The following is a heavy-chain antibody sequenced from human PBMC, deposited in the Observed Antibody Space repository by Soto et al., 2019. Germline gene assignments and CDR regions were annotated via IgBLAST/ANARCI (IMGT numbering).Heavy chain of an antibody. CDR1: GFTFSAHA. V-gene: IGHV3-23*01. Sequence: EVQLLESGGGLVPPGGSLRVTCETSGFTFSAHAMAWVRQAPGKRLEWVSAISGDGDTTSYADSVKGRMTISRDNSKNTVDLYMSSLTTDDTAIYYCVNDRLSVVEGVSGTCGSWGQGALVSVSS. CDR3: VNDRLSVVEGVSGTCGS. J-gene: IGHJ5*02. CDR2: ISGDGDTT. D-gene: IGHD6-19*01.